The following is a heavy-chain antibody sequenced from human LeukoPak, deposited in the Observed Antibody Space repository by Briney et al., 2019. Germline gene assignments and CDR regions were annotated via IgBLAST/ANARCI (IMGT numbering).Heavy chain of an antibody. CDR1: GFTFTSSA. D-gene: IGHD3-22*01. CDR2: IVVGSGNT. Sequence: GASVKVSCKASGFTFTSSAMQWVRQARGQRLEWIGWIVVGSGNTNYAQKFQERVTITRDMSTSTAYMELSSLRSEDTAVYYCAAGFDNSSGYYAYWGQGTLVTVSS. V-gene: IGHV1-58*02. J-gene: IGHJ4*02. CDR3: AAGFDNSSGYYAY.